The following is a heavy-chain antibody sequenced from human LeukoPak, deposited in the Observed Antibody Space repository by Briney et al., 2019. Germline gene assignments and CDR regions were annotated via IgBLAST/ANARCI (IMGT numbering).Heavy chain of an antibody. CDR1: GGSISGSSISSNSYY. V-gene: IGHV4-39*07. J-gene: IGHJ4*02. CDR3: ARVDFWSGYYTGQIDY. D-gene: IGHD3-3*01. CDR2: IYYSGST. Sequence: SETLSLNCTVSGGSISGSSISSNSYYWGWIRQPPGKGLEWIGNIYYSGSTSYNPSLKSRVTISVDTSKNQFSLKLSSVTAADTAVYYCARVDFWSGYYTGQIDYWGQGTLVTVSS.